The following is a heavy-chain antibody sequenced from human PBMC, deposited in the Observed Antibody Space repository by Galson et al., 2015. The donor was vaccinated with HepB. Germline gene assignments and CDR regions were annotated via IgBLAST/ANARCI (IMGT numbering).Heavy chain of an antibody. Sequence: QSGAEVKKPGESLRISCKGSGYSFTSYWISWVRQMPGKGLEWMGRIDPSDSYTNYSPSFQGHVTISADKSIGTAYLQWSSLKASDTAMYYCARGILTGYRSGGMDVWGQGTTVTVSS. CDR3: ARGILTGYRSGGMDV. CDR2: IDPSDSYT. D-gene: IGHD3-9*01. V-gene: IGHV5-10-1*01. CDR1: GYSFTSYW. J-gene: IGHJ6*02.